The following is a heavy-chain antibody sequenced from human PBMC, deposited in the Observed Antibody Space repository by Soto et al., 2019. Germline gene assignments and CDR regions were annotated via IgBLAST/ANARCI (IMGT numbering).Heavy chain of an antibody. V-gene: IGHV3-30*09. Sequence: QVQLVESGGGVVQPGRSLRVSCAASGFIFNDYAMHWVRQAPGKGLEWVAVISYGGDNKYYADSVRGRFAISRDNLKNTLDLQMNSLNPEDTAVYHCAKARHSTSWYGLEADFWGQGTLVTVSS. J-gene: IGHJ4*02. CDR2: ISYGGDNK. CDR3: AKARHSTSWYGLEADF. CDR1: GFIFNDYA. D-gene: IGHD6-13*01.